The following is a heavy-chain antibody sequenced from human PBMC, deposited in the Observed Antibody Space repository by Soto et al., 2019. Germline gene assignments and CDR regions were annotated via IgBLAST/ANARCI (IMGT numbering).Heavy chain of an antibody. D-gene: IGHD3-10*01. CDR3: ARGYYGSGSYYNWFDP. V-gene: IGHV1-69*02. CDR1: GGTFSSYT. J-gene: IGHJ5*02. Sequence: SVKVSCKASGGTFSSYTISWVRQAPGQGLEWMGRIIPILGIANYAQKFQGRVTITADKSTSTAYMELSSLRSEDTAVYYCARGYYGSGSYYNWFDPWGQGTLVTVSS. CDR2: IIPILGIA.